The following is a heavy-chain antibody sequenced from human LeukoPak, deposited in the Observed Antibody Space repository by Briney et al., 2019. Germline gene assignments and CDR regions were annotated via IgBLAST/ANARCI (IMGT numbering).Heavy chain of an antibody. CDR2: IHYTGST. D-gene: IGHD3-22*01. Sequence: SESLSLTCTVSGDSISSSSYYWVWLRQPPGKGLEWIATIHYTGSTYYNPSLKSRVTISVDTSKNQFSLKLSSVTAADTAMYYCARYWGPYDNSGAYFDYWGQGTLVTVSS. J-gene: IGHJ4*02. CDR1: GDSISSSSYY. V-gene: IGHV4-39*01. CDR3: ARYWGPYDNSGAYFDY.